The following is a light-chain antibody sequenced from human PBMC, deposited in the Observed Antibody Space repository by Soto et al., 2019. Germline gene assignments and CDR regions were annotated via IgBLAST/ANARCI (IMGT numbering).Light chain of an antibody. CDR2: GAS. V-gene: IGKV3-15*01. J-gene: IGKJ1*01. CDR3: QQYNNWPRT. Sequence: EIVMTQSPATLSVSPGERATLSCRASQSVSSNLAWYQQKPGQAPRLLIYGASTRATGIPARFSGSGSGTAFTLTISSRQSEDFAVYYCQQYNNWPRTFGQGTKVEIK. CDR1: QSVSSN.